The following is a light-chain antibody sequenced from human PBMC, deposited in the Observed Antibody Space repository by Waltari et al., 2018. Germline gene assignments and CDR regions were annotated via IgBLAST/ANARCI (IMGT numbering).Light chain of an antibody. CDR3: AAWDETLSGPV. CDR1: TSNIGTYY. Sequence: QPVLTQPPSASGTPGQGVTISCSGGTSNIGTYYVYWYQQIPGMSPKVLMFRNDQRSPGVPDRFSGSKSGTSASLTISGLRSDDEADYYCAAWDETLSGPVFGGGTRLTVL. J-gene: IGLJ2*01. V-gene: IGLV1-47*01. CDR2: RND.